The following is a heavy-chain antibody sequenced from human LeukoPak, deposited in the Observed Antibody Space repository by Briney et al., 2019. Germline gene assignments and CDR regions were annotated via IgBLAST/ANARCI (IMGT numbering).Heavy chain of an antibody. CDR3: AKDPLYDYDSSADDY. Sequence: GGSLRLSCAASGFTFSSYAMSWVRQAPGKGLEWVSAISGSGGSTYYADSVKGRFTISRDNSKNTLYLQMNSLRAEDTAVYYCAKDPLYDYDSSADDYWGQGTLVTVSS. V-gene: IGHV3-23*01. CDR1: GFTFSSYA. J-gene: IGHJ4*02. CDR2: ISGSGGST. D-gene: IGHD3-22*01.